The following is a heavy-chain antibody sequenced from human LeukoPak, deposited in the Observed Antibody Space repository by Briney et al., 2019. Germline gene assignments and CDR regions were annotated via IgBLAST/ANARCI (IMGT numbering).Heavy chain of an antibody. CDR2: ISYDGSNK. J-gene: IGHJ6*02. D-gene: IGHD3-22*01. CDR3: ARNPPMIVVVIISDYYYGMDV. V-gene: IGHV3-30-3*01. CDR1: GFTFSSYA. Sequence: GGSLRLSCAGSGFTFSSYAMHWVRQAPGKGLEWVAVISYDGSNKYYADSVKGRFTISRDKSKNTLYLQMNSLRAEDTAVYYCARNPPMIVVVIISDYYYGMDVWGQGTTVTVSS.